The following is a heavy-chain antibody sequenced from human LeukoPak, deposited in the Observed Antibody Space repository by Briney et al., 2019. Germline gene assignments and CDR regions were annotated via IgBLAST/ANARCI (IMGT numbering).Heavy chain of an antibody. V-gene: IGHV4-61*02. D-gene: IGHD3-16*01. J-gene: IGHJ4*02. Sequence: PSQTLSLTCTVSGGSISSGSYYWSWIRQPAGKGLEWIGRIYTSGSTNYNPSLKSRVTISVDTSKNQFSLKLSSVTAADTAVYYCASWGGSYFDYWGQGTLVTVSS. CDR3: ASWGGSYFDY. CDR2: IYTSGST. CDR1: GGSISSGSYY.